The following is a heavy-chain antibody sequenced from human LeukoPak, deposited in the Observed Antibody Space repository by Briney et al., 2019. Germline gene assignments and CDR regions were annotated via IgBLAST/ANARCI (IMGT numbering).Heavy chain of an antibody. CDR1: GYSISSGYY. V-gene: IGHV4-38-2*01. CDR2: IYHNGST. CDR3: ARPRGSCSGGSCYYYYFDY. J-gene: IGHJ4*02. Sequence: PSETLSLTCAVSGYSISSGYYWGWIRQPPGKGLEWIGSIYHNGSTYYNPSLKSRVTISVDTSKNQFSLKLSSVTAADTAVYYCARPRGSCSGGSCYYYYFDYWGQGTLVTVSS. D-gene: IGHD2-15*01.